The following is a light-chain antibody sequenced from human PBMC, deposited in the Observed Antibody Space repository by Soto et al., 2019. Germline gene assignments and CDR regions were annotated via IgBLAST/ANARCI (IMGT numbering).Light chain of an antibody. CDR3: QQRSNWPPVYT. V-gene: IGKV4-1*01. Sequence: DIVMTQSPDSLAVSLGERASINCKSSQTVLSTSKNKDYLAWYQQKPGHPPKLLIYWASTRESGVPDRFSGSGSGTDFTLTISSLQAEDVAVYYCQQRSNWPPVYTFGQGTKLEIK. CDR1: QTVLSTSKNKDY. J-gene: IGKJ2*01. CDR2: WAS.